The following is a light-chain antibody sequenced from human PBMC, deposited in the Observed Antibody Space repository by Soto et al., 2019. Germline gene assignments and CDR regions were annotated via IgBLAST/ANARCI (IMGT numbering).Light chain of an antibody. CDR3: RSYAGLDMAV. V-gene: IGLV2-8*01. CDR2: EVT. CDR1: YNDVGGYKF. Sequence: QSALAQPPSASGSPGQSVTISCTGTYNDVGGYKFVSWYQQHPGKAPKLLIYEVTQRPSGVPDRFSGSKTGNTASLPVSGLQPEDEADYYWRSYAGLDMAVFAPGPK. J-gene: IGLJ1*01.